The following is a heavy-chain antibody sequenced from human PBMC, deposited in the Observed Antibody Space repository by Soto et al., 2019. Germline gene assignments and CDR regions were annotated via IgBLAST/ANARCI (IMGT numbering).Heavy chain of an antibody. CDR1: GFTFSSYA. J-gene: IGHJ4*02. Sequence: EVQLLESGGGLVQPGGSLRLSCAASGFTFSSYAMSWVRQAPGKGLEWVSAISGSGGNTYYADSVKGRLTISRDNSKNTLDMQMNSLRAEDTAVYYSRISRDSSSPFAYWGQGTLDTVSS. V-gene: IGHV3-23*01. CDR2: ISGSGGNT. D-gene: IGHD3-22*01. CDR3: RISRDSSSPFAY.